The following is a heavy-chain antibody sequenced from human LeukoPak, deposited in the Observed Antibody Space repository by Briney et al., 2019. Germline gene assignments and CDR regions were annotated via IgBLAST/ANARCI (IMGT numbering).Heavy chain of an antibody. CDR2: INPSGGST. Sequence: ASVKVSCKASGYTFTSYYMHWVRQAPGQGLEWMGIINPSGGSTSYAQKFQGRVTMTRDTSTSTVYMELSSLRSEDTVVYYCARGGAVGDGYNPFDYWGQGTLVTVSS. J-gene: IGHJ4*02. CDR3: ARGGAVGDGYNPFDY. CDR1: GYTFTSYY. D-gene: IGHD5-24*01. V-gene: IGHV1-46*01.